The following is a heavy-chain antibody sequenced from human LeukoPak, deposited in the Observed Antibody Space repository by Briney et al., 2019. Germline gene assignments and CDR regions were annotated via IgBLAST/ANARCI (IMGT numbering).Heavy chain of an antibody. J-gene: IGHJ5*02. CDR2: ISAYNGNT. D-gene: IGHD3-9*01. CDR1: GYTFTSSA. V-gene: IGHV1-18*01. Sequence: ASVKVSCKASGYTFTSSAISWVRQAPGQGLEWMGWISAYNGNTNYAQKLQGRVTMTTDTSTSTAYMELRSLRSDDTAVYYCARVYDILTGYYTPYWFDPWGQGTLVTVSS. CDR3: ARVYDILTGYYTPYWFDP.